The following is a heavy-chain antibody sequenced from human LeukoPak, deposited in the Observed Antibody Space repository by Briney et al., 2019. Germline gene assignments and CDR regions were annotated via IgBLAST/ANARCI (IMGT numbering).Heavy chain of an antibody. CDR3: SNEGGVYLPFAD. D-gene: IGHD2-8*01. CDR1: GFRFDDYA. CDR2: ISPDGSNK. J-gene: IGHJ4*02. V-gene: IGHV3-30*18. Sequence: GGSLRLSCAASGFRFDDYALHWVRQAPGKGLEWVAVISPDGSNKYYADSVNGRFTISRDNSKSTFYLQMNTLTVEDTAIYHCSNEGGVYLPFADWGQGTRVTVSS.